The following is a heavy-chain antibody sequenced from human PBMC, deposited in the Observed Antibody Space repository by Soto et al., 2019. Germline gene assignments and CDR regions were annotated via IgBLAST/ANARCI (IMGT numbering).Heavy chain of an antibody. D-gene: IGHD3-10*01. CDR1: GYTFTSYY. CDR3: AREGVGESEDY. CDR2: INPSGGST. J-gene: IGHJ4*02. Sequence: QVQLVQSGAEVKKPGASVKVSCKASGYTFTSYYMHWVRQAPGQGLEWMGIINPSGGSTSYAQKXXXXXXXXXXXXXXXXXXXXXXXXXEDTAVYYCAREGVGESEDYWGQGTLVTVSS. V-gene: IGHV1-46*01.